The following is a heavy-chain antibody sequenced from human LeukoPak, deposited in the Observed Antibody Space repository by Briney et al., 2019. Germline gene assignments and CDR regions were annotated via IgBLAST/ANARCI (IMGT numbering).Heavy chain of an antibody. CDR3: AKDLEGDTSGYCYVDY. CDR1: GFTFSSYA. V-gene: IGHV3-23*01. J-gene: IGHJ4*02. Sequence: GGSLRLSCAASGFTFSSYALSWVRQAPGKGLEWVSAISGSGGSTYYADSVKGRFTISRDNSKNTLYLQMNSLRAEDTAVYYCAKDLEGDTSGYCYVDYWGQGTLVTVSS. CDR2: ISGSGGST. D-gene: IGHD3-22*01.